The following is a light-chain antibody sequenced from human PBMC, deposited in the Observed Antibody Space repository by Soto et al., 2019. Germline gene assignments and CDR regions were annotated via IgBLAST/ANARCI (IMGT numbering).Light chain of an antibody. Sequence: EIAMTQSPATLSVSPGERATLSCRASQSVSTNLAWYQQKPGQAPRLLIYGASTRATGIPARFSGSGSVTEFPLTISSLQSEDFAFYYCQQYNNWPYTFGQGTKLEIK. CDR2: GAS. J-gene: IGKJ2*01. CDR1: QSVSTN. CDR3: QQYNNWPYT. V-gene: IGKV3-15*01.